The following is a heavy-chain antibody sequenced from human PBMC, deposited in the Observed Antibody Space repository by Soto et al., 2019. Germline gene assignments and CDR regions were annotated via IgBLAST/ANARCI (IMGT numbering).Heavy chain of an antibody. J-gene: IGHJ5*02. Sequence: LRLSCAASGFTFSSYAMHWVRQAPGKGLEWVAVISYDGSNKYYADSVKGRFTISRDNSKNTLYLQMNSLRAEDTAVYYCARDLSRYCSTTSCYNWFDTWGQGTLVTVSS. CDR3: ARDLSRYCSTTSCYNWFDT. V-gene: IGHV3-30-3*01. D-gene: IGHD2-2*01. CDR2: ISYDGSNK. CDR1: GFTFSSYA.